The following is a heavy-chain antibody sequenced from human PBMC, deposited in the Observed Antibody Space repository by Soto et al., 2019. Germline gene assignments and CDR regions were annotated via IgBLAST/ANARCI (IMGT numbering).Heavy chain of an antibody. J-gene: IGHJ4*02. CDR3: ARAYGYYFDY. V-gene: IGHV4-59*11. D-gene: IGHD4-17*01. CDR2: IYYSGST. Sequence: SQTLRLTWTVAGGTISNHCGSWIRQPPGKGLEWIGYIYYSGSTNYNPSLKSRVTISVDTSKNQFSLKLSSVTAADTAVYYCARAYGYYFDYWGQGTLVTVSS. CDR1: GGTISNHC.